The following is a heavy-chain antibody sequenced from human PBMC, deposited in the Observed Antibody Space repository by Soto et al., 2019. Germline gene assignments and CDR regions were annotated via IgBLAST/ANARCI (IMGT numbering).Heavy chain of an antibody. J-gene: IGHJ6*02. CDR3: ARSLIAAAGDYYYYGMDV. CDR2: IDPSDSYT. D-gene: IGHD6-13*01. CDR1: VYSFTSYW. Sequence: GESLKISCKGSVYSFTSYWISWARQMPGKGLEWMGRIDPSDSYTNYSPSFQGHVTISADKSISTAYLQWSSLKASDTAMYYCARSLIAAAGDYYYYGMDVWGQGPTVTVSS. V-gene: IGHV5-10-1*01.